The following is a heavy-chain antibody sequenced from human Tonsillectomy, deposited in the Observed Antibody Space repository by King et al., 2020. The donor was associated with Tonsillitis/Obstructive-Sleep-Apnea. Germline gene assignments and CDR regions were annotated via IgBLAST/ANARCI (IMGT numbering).Heavy chain of an antibody. D-gene: IGHD3-10*01. CDR3: ARVIGRIWFGAGLGYFQH. CDR2: INHSGST. Sequence: VQLQQWGAGLLKPSETLSLTCAVYGGSFSGYYWSWIRQPTGKGLEWIGEINHSGSTNYNPSLKSRVTISVDTSKNQFSLKLSSVTAADTAVYYCARVIGRIWFGAGLGYFQHWGQGTLVTVSS. V-gene: IGHV4-34*01. J-gene: IGHJ1*01. CDR1: GGSFSGYY.